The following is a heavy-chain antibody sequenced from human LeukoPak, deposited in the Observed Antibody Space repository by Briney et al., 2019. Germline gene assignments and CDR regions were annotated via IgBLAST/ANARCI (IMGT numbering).Heavy chain of an antibody. Sequence: GGSLRLSCAVSGFTFSDYAITWVRQAPGKGLEWVSSISGSGGSTYYADSVKGRFTISRDNSKNTLYLQMNSLTAEDTAIYYCARYYFDSRGSYWGQGTLVTVSS. D-gene: IGHD3-22*01. J-gene: IGHJ4*02. CDR3: ARYYFDSRGSY. CDR1: GFTFSDYA. V-gene: IGHV3-23*01. CDR2: ISGSGGST.